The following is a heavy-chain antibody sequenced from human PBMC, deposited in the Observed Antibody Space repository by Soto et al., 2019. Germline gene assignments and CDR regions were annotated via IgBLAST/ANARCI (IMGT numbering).Heavy chain of an antibody. CDR1: GDSLSSNSAI. V-gene: IGHV6-1*01. CDR3: ARVYSSGWSSYYGTDV. J-gene: IGHJ6*02. CDR2: TYYTSKWYN. D-gene: IGHD6-19*01. Sequence: SQTLSLTCAIFGDSLSSNSAIWNWFRQSPSRGLEWLGRTYYTSKWYNDYAVSVKSRISINPDTSKNQVSLQLNSVTPEDTAVYYCARVYSSGWSSYYGTDVWGQGTTVTVSS.